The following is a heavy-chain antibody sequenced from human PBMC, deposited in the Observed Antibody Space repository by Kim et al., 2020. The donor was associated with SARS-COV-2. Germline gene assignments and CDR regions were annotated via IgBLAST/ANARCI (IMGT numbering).Heavy chain of an antibody. J-gene: IGHJ6*02. CDR1: GFTFSSYG. V-gene: IGHV3-33*06. Sequence: GGSLRLSCAASGFTFSSYGMHWVRQAPGKGLEWVAVIWYDGSNKYYADSVKGRFTISRDNSKNTLYLQMNSLRAEDTAVYYCAKGLVVDLRNYYGMDVWGQGTTVTVSS. CDR2: IWYDGSNK. D-gene: IGHD2-2*01. CDR3: AKGLVVDLRNYYGMDV.